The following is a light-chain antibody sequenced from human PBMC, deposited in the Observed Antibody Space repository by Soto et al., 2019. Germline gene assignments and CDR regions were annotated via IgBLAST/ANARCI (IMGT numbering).Light chain of an antibody. CDR2: GAS. Sequence: DIQMTQSPSSLSASLGDRVTITCRASQSVSSNLAWYQQKPGQAPRLLIYGASTVPSGIPSRFSGSGSGTEFTLTINSLQSEDFAAYYCQHCNSSPITFGQGTKVDIK. J-gene: IGKJ1*01. V-gene: IGKV1-39*01. CDR1: QSVSSN. CDR3: QHCNSSPIT.